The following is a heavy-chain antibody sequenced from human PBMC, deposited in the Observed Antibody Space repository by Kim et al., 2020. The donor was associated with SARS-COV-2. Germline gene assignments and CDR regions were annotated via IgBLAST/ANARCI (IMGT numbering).Heavy chain of an antibody. J-gene: IGHJ6*02. D-gene: IGHD3-10*01. CDR3: ARDGSVLLWFGELFAPSYGMDV. V-gene: IGHV3-30*04. CDR2: ISYDGSNK. CDR1: GFTFSSYA. Sequence: GGSLRLSCAASGFTFSSYAMHWVRQAPGKGLEWVAVISYDGSNKYYADSVKGRFTISRDNSKNTLYLQMNSLRAEDTAVYYCARDGSVLLWFGELFAPSYGMDVWGQGTTVTVSS.